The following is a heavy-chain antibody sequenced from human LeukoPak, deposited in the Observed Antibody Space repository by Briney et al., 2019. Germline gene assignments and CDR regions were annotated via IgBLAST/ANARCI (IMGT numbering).Heavy chain of an antibody. CDR2: IYYSGST. CDR1: GGSISSYY. CDR3: ARADLARYGMDV. J-gene: IGHJ6*02. Sequence: SETLSLTCTVSGGSISSYYWSWIRQPPGKGLEWIGYIYYSGSTNYNPSLKSRVTISVDTSQNQFSLKLSSVAAADTAVYYCARADLARYGMDVWGQGTTVTVSS. V-gene: IGHV4-59*01.